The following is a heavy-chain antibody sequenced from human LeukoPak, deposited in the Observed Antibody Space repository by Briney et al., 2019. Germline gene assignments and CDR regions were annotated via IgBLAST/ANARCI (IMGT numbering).Heavy chain of an antibody. V-gene: IGHV4-34*01. CDR1: GGSFSGYY. Sequence: PSETLSLTCAVYGGSFSGYYWSWIRQLPGKGLEWIGEINHSGSTNYNPSLKSRVTISVDTSKNQFSLKLSSVTAADTAVYYCARQNYFDYWGQGTLVTVSS. CDR2: INHSGST. J-gene: IGHJ4*02. CDR3: ARQNYFDY.